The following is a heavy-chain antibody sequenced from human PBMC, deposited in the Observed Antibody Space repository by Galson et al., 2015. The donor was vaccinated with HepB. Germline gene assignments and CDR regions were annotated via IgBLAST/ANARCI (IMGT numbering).Heavy chain of an antibody. CDR1: GYTFTSYG. J-gene: IGHJ4*02. CDR3: TRGPFGSSQYRGYYYMDV. V-gene: IGHV1-18*01. CDR2: ISTYNRNT. D-gene: IGHD2-15*01. Sequence: SCKASGYTFTSYGVSWVRQAPGQGLEWMGWISTYNRNTDYAQKLQDRVTMTTDTSTRAAYMEMRSLRSDDTAVYFCTRGPFGSSQYRGYYYMDVWGPGTLVTVSS.